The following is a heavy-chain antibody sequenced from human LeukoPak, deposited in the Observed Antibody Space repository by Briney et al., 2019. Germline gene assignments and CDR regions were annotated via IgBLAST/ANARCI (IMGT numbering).Heavy chain of an antibody. CDR3: ARSEWELLYYFDY. V-gene: IGHV3-21*01. CDR1: GFTFSNYN. J-gene: IGHJ4*02. D-gene: IGHD3-10*01. CDR2: ISSTGYI. Sequence: KPGGSLRLSCAASGFTFSNYNMNWVRQAPGKGLEWVSSISSTGYIFYADSVKGRFTISRDNAKNSLYLQVNSLRAEDTAVYYCARSEWELLYYFDYWGQGTLVTVSS.